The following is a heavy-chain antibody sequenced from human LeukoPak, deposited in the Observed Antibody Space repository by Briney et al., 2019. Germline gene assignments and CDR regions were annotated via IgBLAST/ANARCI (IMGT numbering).Heavy chain of an antibody. Sequence: GGSMRLSCAASGFTFSSYAMSWVRQAPGKGLEWVSAISGSGGSTYYADSVKGRFTISRDNSKNTLYLQMNSLRAENTAVYYCAKRPKRAGQDYWGQGTLVTVSS. V-gene: IGHV3-23*01. CDR2: ISGSGGST. J-gene: IGHJ4*02. D-gene: IGHD6-19*01. CDR3: AKRPKRAGQDY. CDR1: GFTFSSYA.